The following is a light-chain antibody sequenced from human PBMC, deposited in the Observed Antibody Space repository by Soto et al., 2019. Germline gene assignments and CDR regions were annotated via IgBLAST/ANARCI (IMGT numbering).Light chain of an antibody. CDR1: SSDVGGYNY. V-gene: IGLV2-14*01. CDR3: SSYTGSSTLGV. Sequence: QSALTQPASVSGSPGQSITLSCTGTSSDVGGYNYVSWYQQHPGKAPKLMIYDVSNRPSGVSNRFSGSKSGNTASLTISGLQAEDEADYYCSSYTGSSTLGVFGGGTKLTVL. J-gene: IGLJ2*01. CDR2: DVS.